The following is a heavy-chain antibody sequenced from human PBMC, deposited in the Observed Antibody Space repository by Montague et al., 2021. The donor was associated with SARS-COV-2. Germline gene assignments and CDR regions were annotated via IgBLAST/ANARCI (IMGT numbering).Heavy chain of an antibody. CDR2: INHSANT. J-gene: IGHJ6*02. Sequence: SETLSLTCAVYGGSLSGYYWSWIRQPPEKGLEWIGEINHSANTNYNPSLKSPVTISIDTSKNQFSLKMTSVTAADTATYYCASGIYPSGSYYNRYYYGLNIWGQGTTVIASS. D-gene: IGHD3-10*01. CDR3: ASGIYPSGSYYNRYYYGLNI. V-gene: IGHV4-34*01. CDR1: GGSLSGYY.